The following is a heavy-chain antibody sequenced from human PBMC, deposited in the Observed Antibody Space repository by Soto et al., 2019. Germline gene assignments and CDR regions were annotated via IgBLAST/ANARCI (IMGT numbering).Heavy chain of an antibody. J-gene: IGHJ4*02. CDR3: ARNHRYCTGGSCYAIDS. D-gene: IGHD2-15*01. Sequence: SETLSLTCTVSGGSISSYYWTWIRQPPGKEPEWIAYIYYTGSTSYNPSLKSRVTISLDTSKNQFSLNLSSVTAADTAVYYCARNHRYCTGGSCYAIDSWGQGTLVPVSS. V-gene: IGHV4-59*08. CDR2: IYYTGST. CDR1: GGSISSYY.